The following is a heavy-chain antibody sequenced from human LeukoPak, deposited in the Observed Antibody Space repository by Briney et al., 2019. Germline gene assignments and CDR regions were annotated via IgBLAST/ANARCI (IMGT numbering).Heavy chain of an antibody. Sequence: ASVKVSCKVSGYTLTELSMHWVRQAPGKGLEWMGGFDPEDGETIYAQKFQGRVTMTEDTSADTAYMELSSLRSEDTAVYYRATPRRRDILTGYYPHYYYYGMDVWGQGTTVTVSS. CDR3: ATPRRRDILTGYYPHYYYYGMDV. CDR2: FDPEDGET. J-gene: IGHJ6*02. V-gene: IGHV1-24*01. CDR1: GYTLTELS. D-gene: IGHD3-9*01.